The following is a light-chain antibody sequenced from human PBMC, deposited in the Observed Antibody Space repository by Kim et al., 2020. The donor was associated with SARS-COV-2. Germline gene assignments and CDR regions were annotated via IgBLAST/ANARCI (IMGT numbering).Light chain of an antibody. CDR1: QSVSSN. CDR3: QQYDNWPPAYT. CDR2: AAS. J-gene: IGKJ2*01. Sequence: SPGESATLSCRASQSVSSNLAWYQQNPGQAPRLLIFAASTRATGISGRFSGSGSGTEYTLTISSLQSEDFAVYYCQQYDNWPPAYTFGQGTKLEI. V-gene: IGKV3-15*01.